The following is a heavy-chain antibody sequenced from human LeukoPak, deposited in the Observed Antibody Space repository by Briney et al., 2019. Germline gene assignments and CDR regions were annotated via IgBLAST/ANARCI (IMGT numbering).Heavy chain of an antibody. D-gene: IGHD6-19*01. CDR1: GFTVSSNY. V-gene: IGHV3-53*01. CDR3: ARDRSSGWYDAFDI. J-gene: IGHJ3*02. CDR2: IYSGGST. Sequence: GGSLRLSCAASGFTVSSNYMSWVRQAPGEGLEWVSVIYSGGSTYYADSVKGRFTISRDNSKNTLYLQMNSLRAEDTAVYYCARDRSSGWYDAFDIWGQGTMVTVSS.